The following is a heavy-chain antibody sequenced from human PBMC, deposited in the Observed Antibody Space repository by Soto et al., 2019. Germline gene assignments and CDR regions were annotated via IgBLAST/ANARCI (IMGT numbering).Heavy chain of an antibody. CDR1: RFTFSRYA. CDR2: IGGSGDST. J-gene: IGHJ5*02. V-gene: IGHV3-23*01. Sequence: EVQLLESGGGLVQPGGSLRLSCAASRFTFSRYAMSWVRQAPGKGLEWVSAIGGSGDSTFYADSVKGRFTISRDNSKNTLYLQMNTLRAEDTAVYYCAKGMSGNYSYNWFDPWGQGTLVTVSS. CDR3: AKGMSGNYSYNWFDP. D-gene: IGHD1-26*01.